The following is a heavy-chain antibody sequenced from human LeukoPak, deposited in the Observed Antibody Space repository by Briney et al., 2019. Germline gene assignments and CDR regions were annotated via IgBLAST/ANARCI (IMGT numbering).Heavy chain of an antibody. CDR3: ARDSDPYSGHLNFDY. J-gene: IGHJ4*02. CDR2: IIPIFGTA. CDR1: GGTFSSYA. Sequence: ASVKVSCKASGGTFSSYAISWVRQAPGQGLEWMGGIIPIFGTADYAQKSQGRVTITADKSTSTAYMELSSLRSEDTAVYYCARDSDPYSGHLNFDYWGQGTLVTVSS. V-gene: IGHV1-69*06. D-gene: IGHD5-12*01.